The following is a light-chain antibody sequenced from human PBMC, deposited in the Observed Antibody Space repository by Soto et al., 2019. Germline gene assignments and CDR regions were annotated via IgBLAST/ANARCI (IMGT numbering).Light chain of an antibody. V-gene: IGKV1-5*01. CDR3: QHYKAFSPWT. Sequence: DIQMTQSPSALSASVGDRVTITCRASQNISSWLAWYQQKAGKAPKSLIYDASSLESGVPSRMSGSGSGTEFTLTLTNLQPDDSATYYCQHYKAFSPWTFGQGTKVEIK. CDR1: QNISSW. J-gene: IGKJ1*01. CDR2: DAS.